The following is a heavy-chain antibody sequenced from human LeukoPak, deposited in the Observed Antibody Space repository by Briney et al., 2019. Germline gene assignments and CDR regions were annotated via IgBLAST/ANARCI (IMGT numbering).Heavy chain of an antibody. D-gene: IGHD6-19*01. V-gene: IGHV1-69*04. CDR2: IIPILGIA. J-gene: IGHJ4*02. CDR3: ATRPYGSGWSDY. Sequence: GASVKVSCKASGGTFSSYAISWVRQAPGQGLEWMGRIIPILGIANYAQKFQGRVTITADKSTSTAYMELSSLRSEDTAVYYCATRPYGSGWSDYWGQGTLVTVSS. CDR1: GGTFSSYA.